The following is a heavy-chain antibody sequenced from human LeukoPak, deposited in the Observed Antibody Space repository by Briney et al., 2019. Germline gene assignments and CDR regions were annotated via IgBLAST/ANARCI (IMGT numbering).Heavy chain of an antibody. D-gene: IGHD1-26*01. V-gene: IGHV3-30-3*01. CDR1: GFSFSTYA. CDR2: ISYNGSHK. CDR3: ARRIVTPTTGALDI. Sequence: GGSLRLSCAASGFSFSTYAMHWVRQAPGKGLEWVGVISYNGSHKYYAGCVKGRFTISRDNSKNTLYLQMNGLRTDDTSTYYCARRIVTPTTGALDIWGQGTRVTVSS. J-gene: IGHJ3*02.